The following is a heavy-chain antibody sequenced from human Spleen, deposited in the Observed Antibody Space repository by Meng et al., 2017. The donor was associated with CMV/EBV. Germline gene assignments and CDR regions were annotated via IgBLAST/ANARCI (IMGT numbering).Heavy chain of an antibody. CDR1: GYTFTGYY. D-gene: IGHD1-26*01. CDR3: ARVGSSGSLSAFAMDV. J-gene: IGHJ6*02. Sequence: ASVKVSCKASGYTFTGYYMHWVRQAPGQGLEWMGWINPKSGGTNYAQKFQGRVTMTRDTSISTAYMELSRLRSDDTAVYYCARVGSSGSLSAFAMDVWGQGTTVTVSS. V-gene: IGHV1-2*02. CDR2: INPKSGGT.